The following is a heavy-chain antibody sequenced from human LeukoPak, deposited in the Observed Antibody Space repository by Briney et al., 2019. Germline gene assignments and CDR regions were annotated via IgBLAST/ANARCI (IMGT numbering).Heavy chain of an antibody. D-gene: IGHD6-19*01. CDR2: IYSSGSA. Sequence: KPSETLSLTCTVSGGSIINHYWSWIRQPAGKGLEWIVRIYSSGSANYSTSLKSRVSMSIDTSNNHFSLNLTSVTAADTALYFCARDVRYASGWSTPESWGQGTLVTVSS. CDR3: ARDVRYASGWSTPES. V-gene: IGHV4-4*07. CDR1: GGSIINHY. J-gene: IGHJ5*02.